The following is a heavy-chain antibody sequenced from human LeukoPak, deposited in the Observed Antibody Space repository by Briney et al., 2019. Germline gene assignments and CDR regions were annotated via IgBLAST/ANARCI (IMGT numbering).Heavy chain of an antibody. CDR1: GFTFDDYT. CDR2: ISWDGGST. V-gene: IGHV3-43*01. D-gene: IGHD4-17*01. J-gene: IGHJ4*02. Sequence: PGGSLRLSCAASGFTFDDYTMHWVRQAPGKGLEWVSLISWDGGSTYYADSVKGRFTISRDNSKNSLYLQMNSLRTEDTALYYCAKDSYGDYGDYGGVDYWGQGTLVTVSS. CDR3: AKDSYGDYGDYGGVDY.